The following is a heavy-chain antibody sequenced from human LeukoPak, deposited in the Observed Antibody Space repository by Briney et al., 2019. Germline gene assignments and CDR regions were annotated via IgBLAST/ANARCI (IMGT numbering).Heavy chain of an antibody. J-gene: IGHJ3*02. CDR2: INPSGGST. D-gene: IGHD4-17*01. V-gene: IGHV1-46*01. CDR1: GYTFTSYY. Sequence: GASVKVSCKASGYTFTSYYMHWVRQAPGQGLEWMGIINPSGGSTGYAQKFQGRVTMTRDTSTSTVYMGLSSLRSEDTAVYYCAREYGGHAFDIWGQGTMVTVSS. CDR3: AREYGGHAFDI.